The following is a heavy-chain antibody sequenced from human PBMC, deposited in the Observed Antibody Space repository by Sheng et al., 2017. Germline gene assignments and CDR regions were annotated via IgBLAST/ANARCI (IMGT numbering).Heavy chain of an antibody. CDR2: IRAGGDIA. CDR1: GFTFSSYA. Sequence: EVQLVDSGGGLVQPAGSLRLSCVASGFTFSSYAMSWVRQAPGKGLEWVSGIRAGGDIAYYADSVKGRFTISRDNSENTLYLQLNSLRVEDTAVYYCAKGLGTSGYHDYWGQGTLVTVSS. V-gene: IGHV3-23*04. CDR3: AKGLGTSGYHDY. D-gene: IGHD3-22*01. J-gene: IGHJ4*02.